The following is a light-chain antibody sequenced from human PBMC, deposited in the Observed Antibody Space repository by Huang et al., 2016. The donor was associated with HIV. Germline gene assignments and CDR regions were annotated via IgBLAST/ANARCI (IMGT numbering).Light chain of an antibody. J-gene: IGKJ5*01. CDR2: SAS. CDR1: KNINTY. CDR3: QQGYSALIT. V-gene: IGKV1-39*01. Sequence: DILLTQSPSSLSASVGDRVTITCRASKNINTYLNWYQQKPGTAPNLLIHSASTLQTGGPSRFSGSGSGTDFTLTVNSLQPEDSATYYCQQGYSALITFGQGTRL.